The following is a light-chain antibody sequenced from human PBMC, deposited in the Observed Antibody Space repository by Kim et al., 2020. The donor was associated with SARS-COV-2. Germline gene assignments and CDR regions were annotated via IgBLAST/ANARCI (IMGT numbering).Light chain of an antibody. CDR1: SGSIASNY. CDR2: GDN. J-gene: IGLJ3*02. CDR3: QSYDSSNHWV. V-gene: IGLV6-57*01. Sequence: KTVTISCTRSSGSIASNYVQWYQQRPGSSPTTVIYGDNQSPSGVPDRFSGSIDSSSNSASLTISGLKTEDEADYYCQSYDSSNHWVFGGGTQLTVL.